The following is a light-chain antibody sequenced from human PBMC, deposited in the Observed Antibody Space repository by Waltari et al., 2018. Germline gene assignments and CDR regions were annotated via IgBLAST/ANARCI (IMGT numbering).Light chain of an antibody. CDR2: YDS. Sequence: SYVLTQPPSMSVAPGKTARITCGGNNIGGENVHWYQQKPGQAPVLVIYYDSHRPSEIPERFSGSNAGNTATLTISRVEAGDEAVYYCQVWDSRSDHWVFGGGTKLTVL. J-gene: IGLJ3*02. V-gene: IGLV3-21*01. CDR3: QVWDSRSDHWV. CDR1: NIGGEN.